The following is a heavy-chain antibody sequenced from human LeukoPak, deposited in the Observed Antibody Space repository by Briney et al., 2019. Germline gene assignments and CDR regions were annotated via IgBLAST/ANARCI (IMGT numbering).Heavy chain of an antibody. CDR2: TDKKDKGYATAT. Sequence: GGSLRLYCAASGFTFSGSAIHWVRQSSGKGLKWVGQTDKKDKGYATATAYAASVKGRFTISRDDSINTAYLQMKSLKTEDTALYYCTRDSGTYNWFDPWGQGTLVTVSS. CDR1: GFTFSGSA. V-gene: IGHV3-73*01. J-gene: IGHJ5*02. CDR3: TRDSGTYNWFDP. D-gene: IGHD1-26*01.